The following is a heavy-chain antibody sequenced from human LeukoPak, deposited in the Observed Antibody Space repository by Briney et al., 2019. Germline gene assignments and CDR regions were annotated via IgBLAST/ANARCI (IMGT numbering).Heavy chain of an antibody. Sequence: PSETLSLTCTVSGGSIGSSSYYWGWIRQPPGKGLEWIGSMYYSGSTHYNPSLKSRVTISVDTSKNQFSLKLSSVTAADTAVYYCASPGGTLYYYDSSGYYYDYFDHWGQGTLVTVSS. CDR1: GGSIGSSSYY. CDR3: ASPGGTLYYYDSSGYYYDYFDH. V-gene: IGHV4-39*01. D-gene: IGHD3-22*01. CDR2: MYYSGST. J-gene: IGHJ4*02.